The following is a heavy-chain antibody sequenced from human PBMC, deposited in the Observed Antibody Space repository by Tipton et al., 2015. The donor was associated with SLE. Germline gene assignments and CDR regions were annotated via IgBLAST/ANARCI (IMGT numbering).Heavy chain of an antibody. CDR2: IYSGGST. CDR3: ARDWGGGDYYYGMDV. CDR1: GFTVSSNY. D-gene: IGHD3-16*01. Sequence: QLVQSGGGLVQPGGSLRLSCAASGFTVSSNYMSWVRQAPGKGLEWVSVIYSGGSTYCADSVKGRFTISRDNSKNTLYLQMNSLRAEDTAVYYCARDWGGGDYYYGMDVWGQGTTVTVSS. V-gene: IGHV3-53*04. J-gene: IGHJ6*02.